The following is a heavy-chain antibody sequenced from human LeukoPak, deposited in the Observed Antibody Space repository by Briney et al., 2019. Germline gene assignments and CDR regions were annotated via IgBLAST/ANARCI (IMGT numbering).Heavy chain of an antibody. CDR3: AKDRERTRQYYYYGMDV. CDR2: ISWNSGSI. Sequence: PGGSLRLSCAASGFTFDDYAMHWVRQAPGKGLEWVSGISWNSGSIGYADSVKGRFTISRDNAKNSLYLQMNSLRAEDTALYYCAKDRERTRQYYYYGMDVWGQGTTVTVSS. D-gene: IGHD1-26*01. J-gene: IGHJ6*02. V-gene: IGHV3-9*01. CDR1: GFTFDDYA.